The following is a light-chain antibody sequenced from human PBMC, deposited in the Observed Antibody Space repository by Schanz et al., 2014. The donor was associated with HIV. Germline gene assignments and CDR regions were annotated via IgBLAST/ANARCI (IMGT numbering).Light chain of an antibody. CDR1: QSVTRNF. CDR3: QEHGSS. J-gene: IGKJ3*01. Sequence: ETVLTQSPGSLSLSPGERVTLSCRASQSVTRNFLAWYQHKPGQAPRLLISGASSRAAGIPDRFSGSGSGTDFTLTISRLEPEDFAVYYCQEHGSSFGPGTKVEIK. CDR2: GAS. V-gene: IGKV3-20*01.